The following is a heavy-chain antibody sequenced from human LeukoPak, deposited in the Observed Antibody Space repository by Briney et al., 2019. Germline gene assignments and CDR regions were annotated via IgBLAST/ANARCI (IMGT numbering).Heavy chain of an antibody. V-gene: IGHV3-23*01. D-gene: IGHD2-2*01. CDR2: ISGSGGST. CDR1: GFRFSAYA. CDR3: AKDSCSSTSCRGYFDY. Sequence: GVSPRLSCAASGFRFSAYALSWVRQAPGKGLEWVSAISGSGGSTYYADSVKGRFTISRDNSKDTLYLQMNSLRAEDTAVYYCAKDSCSSTSCRGYFDYWGQGTLVTVSS. J-gene: IGHJ4*02.